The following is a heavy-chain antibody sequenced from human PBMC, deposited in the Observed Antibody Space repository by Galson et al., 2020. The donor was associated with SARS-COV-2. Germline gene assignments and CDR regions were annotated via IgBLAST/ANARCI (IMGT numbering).Heavy chain of an antibody. V-gene: IGHV5-51*01. CDR3: ARGRGWLPFSGMDV. D-gene: IGHD3-22*01. Sequence: GESLQISSKVSGYSFTSYWIGWVRQMPGKGLEWMGIIYPADSDTRNSPSFEGQVTISVDKSIDTAFLQWSSLKASDTALYYCARGRGWLPFSGMDVWVLGTTVTVSS. CDR1: GYSFTSYW. CDR2: IYPADSDT. J-gene: IGHJ6*02.